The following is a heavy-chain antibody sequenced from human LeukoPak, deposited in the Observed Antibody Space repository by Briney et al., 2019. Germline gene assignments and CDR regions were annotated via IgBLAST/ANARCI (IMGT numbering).Heavy chain of an antibody. V-gene: IGHV1-8*01. J-gene: IGHJ3*01. Sequence: GASVKVSCKASGYTFKNYDINWVRQAPGQGLEWMAWMNPNNDNAGSAQKFQGRVTMTRDTSINTAYMELSSLRSDDTGVYYCARAAAGGDDPFDVWGQGSLIFVSS. D-gene: IGHD6-25*01. CDR2: MNPNNDNA. CDR1: GYTFKNYD. CDR3: ARAAAGGDDPFDV.